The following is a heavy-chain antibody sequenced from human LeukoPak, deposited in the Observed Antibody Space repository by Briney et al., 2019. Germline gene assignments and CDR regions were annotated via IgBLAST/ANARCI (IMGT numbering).Heavy chain of an antibody. CDR3: ARGGHYYDSSGYYYASPTIHY. Sequence: PSGTLSLTCTVSGGSISSYYWSWIRQPPGKGLEWIGYIYYSGSTNYNPSLKSRVTISVDTSKNQFSLKLSSVTAADTAVYYCARGGHYYDSSGYYYASPTIHYWGQGTLVTVSS. D-gene: IGHD3-22*01. CDR1: GGSISSYY. J-gene: IGHJ4*02. CDR2: IYYSGST. V-gene: IGHV4-59*01.